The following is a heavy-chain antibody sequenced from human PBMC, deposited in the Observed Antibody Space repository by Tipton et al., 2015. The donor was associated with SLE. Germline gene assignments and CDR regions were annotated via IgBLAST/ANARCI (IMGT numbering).Heavy chain of an antibody. CDR2: IFSRGST. Sequence: TLSLTCTVSGASISSGSSYWSWIRQPAGKGLEWIGRIFSRGSTNSNLSLKSRVTISLDASKNQFSLRLSSVTAADTAVYYCASLPTVWSWFDPWGQGTLVTVSS. D-gene: IGHD3-3*01. J-gene: IGHJ5*02. CDR1: GASISSGSSY. V-gene: IGHV4-61*02. CDR3: ASLPTVWSWFDP.